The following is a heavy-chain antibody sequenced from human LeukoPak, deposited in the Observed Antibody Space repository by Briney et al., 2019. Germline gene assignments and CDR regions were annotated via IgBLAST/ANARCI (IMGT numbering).Heavy chain of an antibody. Sequence: APVKVSCKASGYTFTSYYMHWVRQAPGQGLEWMGIINPSGGSTSYAQKFQGRVTMTRDMSTSTVYMELSSLRSEDTAVYYCARDLVSSGYYLGGWFDPWGQGTLVTVSS. V-gene: IGHV1-46*01. J-gene: IGHJ5*02. CDR3: ARDLVSSGYYLGGWFDP. CDR2: INPSGGST. CDR1: GYTFTSYY. D-gene: IGHD3-3*01.